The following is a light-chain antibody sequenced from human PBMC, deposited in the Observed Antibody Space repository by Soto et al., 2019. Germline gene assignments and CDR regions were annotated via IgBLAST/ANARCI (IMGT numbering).Light chain of an antibody. CDR3: QQYFYFAT. CDR1: QSISSW. J-gene: IGKJ1*01. V-gene: IGKV1-5*03. Sequence: DIQMTQSPSTLSASVGDRVTITCRASQSISSWLTWYQQKAGQAPKLLIYKASIVESGVPSRFSGSGSGTEFTLTISSLQPDDSDTYYCQQYFYFATFGQGTRVEVK. CDR2: KAS.